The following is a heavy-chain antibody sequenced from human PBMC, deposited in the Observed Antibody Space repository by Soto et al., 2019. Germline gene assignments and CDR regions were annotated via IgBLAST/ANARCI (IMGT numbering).Heavy chain of an antibody. Sequence: SETLSLTCVVTRGSVSSGGYSWTWIRQPPGKALEWIGFVFDTESTYYNPSLKSRVTISVEKSKNQFSLRLTSMTAADTAVYFCAREQRYCSGGTCSDGLDVWGQGTTVTVSS. CDR2: VFDTEST. CDR3: AREQRYCSGGTCSDGLDV. D-gene: IGHD2-15*01. J-gene: IGHJ6*02. CDR1: RGSVSSGGYS. V-gene: IGHV4-30-2*01.